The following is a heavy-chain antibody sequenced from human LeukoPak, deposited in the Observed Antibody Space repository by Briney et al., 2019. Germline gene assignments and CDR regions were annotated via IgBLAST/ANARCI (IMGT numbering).Heavy chain of an antibody. Sequence: GGSLRLSCAASGFTFSSYSMNWVRQAPGKGLEWVSSISSSSSYIYYADSVKGRFTISRDNAKNSPYLQMNSLRAEDTAVYYCARDRLGSGWYDHDAFDIWGQGTMVTVS. V-gene: IGHV3-21*01. CDR1: GFTFSSYS. D-gene: IGHD6-19*01. CDR3: ARDRLGSGWYDHDAFDI. J-gene: IGHJ3*02. CDR2: ISSSSSYI.